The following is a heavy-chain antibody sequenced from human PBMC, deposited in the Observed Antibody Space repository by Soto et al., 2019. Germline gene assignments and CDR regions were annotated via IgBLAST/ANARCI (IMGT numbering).Heavy chain of an antibody. CDR1: GGSISSYY. V-gene: IGHV4-59*08. CDR3: ARQRVAATCDY. J-gene: IGHJ4*02. CDR2: IYYSGST. D-gene: IGHD2-15*01. Sequence: QVQLQESGPGLVKPSETLSLTCTVSGGSISSYYWSWIRQPPGKGLEWIWYIYYSGSTNYNPSLKSRVTISVDTSKNQSSLTLSSVTAADTAVYYCARQRVAATCDYWGQGTLGTVSS.